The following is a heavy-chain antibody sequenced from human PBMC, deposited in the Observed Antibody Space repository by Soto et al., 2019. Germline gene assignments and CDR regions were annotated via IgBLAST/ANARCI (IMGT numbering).Heavy chain of an antibody. CDR1: GYTFTAYY. V-gene: IGHV1-2*02. CDR3: ARQLAYCGGDCYTEPIDY. J-gene: IGHJ4*02. D-gene: IGHD2-21*02. CDR2: INPKTGDT. Sequence: QAQLVQSGAEVKKPGASVKVSCKTSGYTFTAYYIHWVRQAPGQGLEWVGWINPKTGDTKYAQKFQGRVTMTGDTSITPAYMDLGRLRSDDTAVYYCARQLAYCGGDCYTEPIDYWGQGTLVTVSS.